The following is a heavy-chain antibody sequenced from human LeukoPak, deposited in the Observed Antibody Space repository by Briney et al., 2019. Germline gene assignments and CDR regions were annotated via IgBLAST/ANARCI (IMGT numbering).Heavy chain of an antibody. CDR1: GFNFNSYE. CDR3: ARGGYSSSWHIDYFQSYPMDV. D-gene: IGHD6-13*01. J-gene: IGHJ6*02. CDR2: ISSGGSTI. Sequence: GGSLRLSCAASGFNFNSYEMNWVRQAPGKGLEWVSFISSGGSTISYADSVKGRFTTSRDNAKNFLYLRMNNVRAEDTSIYYCARGGYSSSWHIDYFQSYPMDVWGQGTTVTV. V-gene: IGHV3-48*03.